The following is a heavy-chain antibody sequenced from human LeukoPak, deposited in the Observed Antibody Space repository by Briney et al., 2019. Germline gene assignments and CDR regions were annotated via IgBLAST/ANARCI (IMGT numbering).Heavy chain of an antibody. Sequence: SETLSLTCTVSGGSISSYYWSWIRQPPGKGLEWIGYIYYSGSTNYNPSLKSRVTISVDTSKNQFSLKLSSVTAADTAVYYCARGLAYYYDSSGSGAFDIWGQGTMVTVSS. CDR2: IYYSGST. CDR3: ARGLAYYYDSSGSGAFDI. CDR1: GGSISSYY. D-gene: IGHD3-22*01. V-gene: IGHV4-59*01. J-gene: IGHJ3*02.